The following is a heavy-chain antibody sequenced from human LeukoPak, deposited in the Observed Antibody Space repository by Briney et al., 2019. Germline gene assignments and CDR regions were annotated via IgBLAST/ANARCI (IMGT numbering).Heavy chain of an antibody. V-gene: IGHV3-30*02. J-gene: IGHJ6*03. Sequence: GGSLRLSCAASGFTFSSYGMHWVRQAPGKGLEWVAFIRYDGSNKYYADSVKGRFTISRDNSKNTLYLQMNSLRAEDTAVYYRGRGGGYDYVWGSYRYTDYYYYYYMDVWGKGTTVTISS. CDR1: GFTFSSYG. CDR3: GRGGGYDYVWGSYRYTDYYYYYYMDV. D-gene: IGHD3-16*02. CDR2: IRYDGSNK.